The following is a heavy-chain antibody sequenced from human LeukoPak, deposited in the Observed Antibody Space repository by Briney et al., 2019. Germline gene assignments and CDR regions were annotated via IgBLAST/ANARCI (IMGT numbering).Heavy chain of an antibody. V-gene: IGHV1-2*02. CDR3: AKSPRGSNWEILYFDS. CDR2: INLKNGGT. CDR1: GYTFTDSY. D-gene: IGHD6-13*01. J-gene: IGHJ4*02. Sequence: GASVKVSCKASGYTFTDSYMQWVRQAPGQGLEWMGWINLKNGGTGYAQKFQGRVTMTRDTSITTAYMELSRLRSDDTAMCYCAKSPRGSNWEILYFDSWGQGALVTVSS.